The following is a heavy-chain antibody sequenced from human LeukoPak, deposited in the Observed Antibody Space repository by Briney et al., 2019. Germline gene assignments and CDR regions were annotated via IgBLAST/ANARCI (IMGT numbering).Heavy chain of an antibody. CDR2: IIPILGIA. J-gene: IGHJ4*02. CDR3: ATASYYGSGAYNYFDY. CDR1: GGTFSSYA. Sequence: SVKVSCKASGGTFSSYAISWVRQAPGQGLEWMGRIIPILGIANYAQKFQGRVTITADKSTSTAYMELSSLRSEDTAVYYCATASYYGSGAYNYFDYWGQGTLVTVSS. D-gene: IGHD3-10*01. V-gene: IGHV1-69*04.